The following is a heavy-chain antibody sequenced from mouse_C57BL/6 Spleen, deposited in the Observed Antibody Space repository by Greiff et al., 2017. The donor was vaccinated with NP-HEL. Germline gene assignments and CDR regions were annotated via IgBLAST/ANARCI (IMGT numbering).Heavy chain of an antibody. J-gene: IGHJ2*01. V-gene: IGHV1-5*01. CDR2: IYPGNSDT. Sequence: EVQLQESGTVLARPGASVKMSCKTSGYTFTSYWMHWVKQRPGQGLEWIGAIYPGNSDTSYNQKFKGKAKLTAVTSASTAYMELSSLTNEDSAVYYCTREFITHFDYWGQGTTLTVSS. D-gene: IGHD1-1*01. CDR3: TREFITHFDY. CDR1: GYTFTSYW.